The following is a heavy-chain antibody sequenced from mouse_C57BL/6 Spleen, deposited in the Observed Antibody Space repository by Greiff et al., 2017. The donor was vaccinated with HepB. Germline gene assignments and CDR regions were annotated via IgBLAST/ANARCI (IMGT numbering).Heavy chain of an antibody. CDR3: ARHHYYGSSYYAMDY. J-gene: IGHJ4*01. Sequence: QVQLQQSGAELVRPGSSVKLSCKASGYTFTSYWMDWVKQRPGQGLEWIGNIYPSDSETHYNQKFKDKATLTVDKSSSTAYMQLSSLTSEDSAVYYCARHHYYGSSYYAMDYWGQGTSVTVSS. CDR2: IYPSDSET. D-gene: IGHD1-1*01. CDR1: GYTFTSYW. V-gene: IGHV1-61*01.